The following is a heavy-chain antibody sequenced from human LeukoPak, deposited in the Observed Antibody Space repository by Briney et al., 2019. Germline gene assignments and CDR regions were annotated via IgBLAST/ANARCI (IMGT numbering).Heavy chain of an antibody. Sequence: PGRSLRLSCAASGFTFSSYGMHWVRQDPGKGLEWVAVISYDGSNKYYADSVKGRFTISRDNSKNTLYLQMNSLRGEDTAVYYCATGGYGFYWGQGTLVTVSS. CDR3: ATGGYGFY. J-gene: IGHJ4*02. CDR1: GFTFSSYG. V-gene: IGHV3-30*03. D-gene: IGHD5-12*01. CDR2: ISYDGSNK.